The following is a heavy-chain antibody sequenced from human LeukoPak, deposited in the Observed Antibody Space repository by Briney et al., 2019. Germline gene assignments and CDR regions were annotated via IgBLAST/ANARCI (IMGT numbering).Heavy chain of an antibody. J-gene: IGHJ6*03. CDR1: GYTFTNYW. D-gene: IGHD3-3*01. V-gene: IGHV5-51*01. CDR3: ARHEVGGDSSSGYEYYYYMDV. Sequence: GESLKISCKASGYTFTNYWIGWVRQMPGKGLEWMGIIYPEDSDTKYSPSFQGQVTISVAESTSAAYLQWSSLKASDTAIYYCARHEVGGDSSSGYEYYYYMDVWGKGTAVTVSS. CDR2: IYPEDSDT.